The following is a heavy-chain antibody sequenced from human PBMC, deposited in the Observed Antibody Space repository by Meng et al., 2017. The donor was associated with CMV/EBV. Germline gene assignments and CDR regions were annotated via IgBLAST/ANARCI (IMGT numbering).Heavy chain of an antibody. D-gene: IGHD2-2*01. CDR2: IYPGDSDT. CDR3: ARLARARWDIVVVPAAHQGSYYFDY. J-gene: IGHJ4*02. Sequence: IGWERQMPGKGLEWMGIIYPGDSDTRYSPSFQGQVTSSADKSISTAYRQWSSLKASDTAMYYCARLARARWDIVVVPAAHQGSYYFDYWGQGTLVTVSS. V-gene: IGHV5-51*01.